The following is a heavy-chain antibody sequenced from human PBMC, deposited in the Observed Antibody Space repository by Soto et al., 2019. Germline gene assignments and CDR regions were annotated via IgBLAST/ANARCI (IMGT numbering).Heavy chain of an antibody. CDR3: ARVRVVVAATYNYYYYGMDV. CDR2: INHSGST. V-gene: IGHV4-34*01. Sequence: SETLSLTCAVYGGSFSGYYWSWIRQPPGKGLEWIGEINHSGSTNYNPSLKSRVTISVDTSKNQFSLKLSSVTAADTAVYYCARVRVVVAATYNYYYYGMDVWGQGTTVTVSS. CDR1: GGSFSGYY. J-gene: IGHJ6*02. D-gene: IGHD2-15*01.